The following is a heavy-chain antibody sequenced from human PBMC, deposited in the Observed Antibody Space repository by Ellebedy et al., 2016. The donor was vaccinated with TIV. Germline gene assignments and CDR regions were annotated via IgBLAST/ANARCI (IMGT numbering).Heavy chain of an antibody. J-gene: IGHJ4*02. D-gene: IGHD6-19*01. Sequence: TLSLTCTVSGGSMSSYYWSWIRQPPGKALEWLALIFWGDDKRYSPSLKSRLTLTMDTSKNQVVLTMTNMDPVDTATYYCAHRRGSGWYDYWGQGTLVTVSS. V-gene: IGHV2-5*08. CDR3: AHRRGSGWYDY. CDR1: GGSMSSYYW. CDR2: IFWGDDK.